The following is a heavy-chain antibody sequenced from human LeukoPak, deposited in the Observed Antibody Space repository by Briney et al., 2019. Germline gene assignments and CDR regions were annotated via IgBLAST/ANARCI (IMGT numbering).Heavy chain of an antibody. D-gene: IGHD7-27*01. J-gene: IGHJ4*02. CDR1: GPSFTTYW. CDR3: ARLGLTAEGIDY. CDR2: IYPGDSDT. Sequence: LGESLKISCKGSGPSFTTYWIGWVRQMPGKGLEWMGIIYPGDSDTIYSPSFQGQVTISADKSISTAYLQWSSLKASDSAMYYCARLGLTAEGIDYWGQGTLVTVSS. V-gene: IGHV5-51*01.